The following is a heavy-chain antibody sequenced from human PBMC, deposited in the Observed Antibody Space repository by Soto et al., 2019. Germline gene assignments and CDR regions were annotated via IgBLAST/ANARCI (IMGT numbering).Heavy chain of an antibody. V-gene: IGHV4-59*01. CDR1: GGSISSYY. CDR2: IYYSGST. CDR3: ARAVSSGYLYFDY. D-gene: IGHD3-22*01. J-gene: IGHJ4*02. Sequence: KTSETLSLTCTVSGGSISSYYWSWIRQPPGKGLEWIGYIYYSGSTNYNPSLKSRVTISVDTSKNQFSLKLSSVTAADTAVYYCARAVSSGYLYFDYWGQGTLVTVSS.